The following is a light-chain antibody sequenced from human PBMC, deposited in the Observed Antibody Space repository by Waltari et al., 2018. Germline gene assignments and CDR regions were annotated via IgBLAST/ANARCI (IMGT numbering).Light chain of an antibody. J-gene: IGKJ4*01. Sequence: DIVLTQSPGTLSLSPGDRATLSCRASQTVSTIALSWYQQKPGQAPRVLIYSTYNRATGIPDRFSGNGSGTDFTLTINRLAPEDFAMYYCQQYDGIVVTFGGGTKVEI. V-gene: IGKV3-20*01. CDR1: QTVSTIA. CDR2: STY. CDR3: QQYDGIVVT.